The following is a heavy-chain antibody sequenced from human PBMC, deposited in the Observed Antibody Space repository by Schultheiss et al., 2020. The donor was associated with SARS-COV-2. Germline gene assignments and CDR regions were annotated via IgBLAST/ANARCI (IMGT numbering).Heavy chain of an antibody. CDR1: GGSISSGGYY. J-gene: IGHJ3*02. D-gene: IGHD3-22*01. CDR3: ARGHDYYDSSGYDAFDI. CDR2: IYYSGST. V-gene: IGHV4-39*01. Sequence: SETLSLTCTVSGGSISSGGYYWSWIRQHPGKGLEWIGSIYYSGSTYYNPSLKSRVTISVDTSKNQFSLKLSSVTAADTAVYYCARGHDYYDSSGYDAFDIWGQGTMVTVSS.